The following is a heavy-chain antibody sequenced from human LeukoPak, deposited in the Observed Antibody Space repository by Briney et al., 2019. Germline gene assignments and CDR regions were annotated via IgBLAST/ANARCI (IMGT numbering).Heavy chain of an antibody. CDR3: ATDGTAGSLYYYYGMDV. CDR2: FDPEDGET. Sequence: ASVKVSCKVSGYTLTELSMHWVRQAPGKGLEWMGGFDPEDGETIYAQKFQGRVTMTEDTSTDTAYMELSSLGSEDTAVYYCATDGTAGSLYYYYGMDVWGKGTTVTVSS. D-gene: IGHD6-25*01. J-gene: IGHJ6*04. CDR1: GYTLTELS. V-gene: IGHV1-24*01.